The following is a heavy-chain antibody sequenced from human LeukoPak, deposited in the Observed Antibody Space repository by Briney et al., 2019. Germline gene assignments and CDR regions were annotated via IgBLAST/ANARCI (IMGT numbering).Heavy chain of an antibody. CDR3: ARGVYGSGSYYNVHYYYMDV. D-gene: IGHD3-10*01. J-gene: IGHJ6*03. Sequence: SETLSLTCAVYGGSFSGYYWSWIRQPPGKGLEWIGRIYTSGSTNYNPSLKSRVTMSVDTSKNQFSLKLSSVTAADTAVYYCARGVYGSGSYYNVHYYYMDVWGKGTTVTISS. CDR1: GGSFSGYY. V-gene: IGHV4-59*10. CDR2: IYTSGST.